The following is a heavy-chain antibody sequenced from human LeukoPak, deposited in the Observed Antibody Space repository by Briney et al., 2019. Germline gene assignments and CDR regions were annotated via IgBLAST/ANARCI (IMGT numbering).Heavy chain of an antibody. V-gene: IGHV1-69*05. CDR1: GGTFSTSA. CDR2: IIPIFGTP. CDR3: ARAADYYDVRGYYYYFDY. Sequence: SVKVSCKASGGTFSTSAISWVRQAPGQGLEWMGVIIPIFGTPNYAQNFQGRVTITTDESTTTAYMELSSLRSEDTAVYYCARAADYYDVRGYYYYFDYWGQGTLVTVSS. J-gene: IGHJ4*02. D-gene: IGHD3-22*01.